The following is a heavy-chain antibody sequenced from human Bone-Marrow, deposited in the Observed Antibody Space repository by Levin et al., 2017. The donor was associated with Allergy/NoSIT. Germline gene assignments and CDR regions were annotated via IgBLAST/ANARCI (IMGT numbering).Heavy chain of an antibody. V-gene: IGHV3-48*03. D-gene: IGHD1/OR15-1a*01. Sequence: GGSLRLSCATSGFSFDTYEMNWVRQAPGKGLEWLSYITGAGTTTYYSDSVKGRFSISRDNANNSLYLQMDSLRVDDTAVYFCARDQRGNNFLDLWGHGILVTVSS. CDR1: GFSFDTYE. CDR3: ARDQRGNNFLDL. CDR2: ITGAGTTT. J-gene: IGHJ4*01.